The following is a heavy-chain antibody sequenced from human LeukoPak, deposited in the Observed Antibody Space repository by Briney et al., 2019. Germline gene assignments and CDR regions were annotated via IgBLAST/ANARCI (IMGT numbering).Heavy chain of an antibody. CDR1: GFTFSSYA. Sequence: PGGSLRLSCAASGFTFSSYAMSGVRQAPGKGLEGVSAISGRGGTTYYADSVKGRFTISRDNSKNTLYLQMNSLRAEDTAVYYCAKVLYSSSWFENDYWGQGTLVTVSS. V-gene: IGHV3-23*01. CDR3: AKVLYSSSWFENDY. D-gene: IGHD6-13*01. CDR2: ISGRGGTT. J-gene: IGHJ4*02.